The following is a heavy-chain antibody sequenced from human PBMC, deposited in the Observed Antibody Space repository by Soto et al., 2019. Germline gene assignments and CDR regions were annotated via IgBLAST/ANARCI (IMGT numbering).Heavy chain of an antibody. CDR1: GFTFSSYW. CDR3: ARLMIVKGGEAFDL. V-gene: IGHV3-74*01. J-gene: IGHJ3*01. CDR2: MNEDGGTT. D-gene: IGHD3-22*01. Sequence: PRLSCAASGFTFSSYWMHWVRQAPGKGLVWVSRMNEDGGTTDYADSVKGRFTISRDNAKNTLYLQMNSLRVEDTAVYYCARLMIVKGGEAFDLWGQGTMVTVSS.